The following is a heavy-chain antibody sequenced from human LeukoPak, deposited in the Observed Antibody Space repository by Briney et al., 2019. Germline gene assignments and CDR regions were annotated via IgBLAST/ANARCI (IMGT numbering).Heavy chain of an antibody. CDR3: TTGGPRRH. Sequence: GGSLRLSCAASGFTFDTDWMNWFRQAPGKGLEWVGLIRTKTDGGTTDSAAPVKGRFAISRDDSRNMLFLQMNSLKTEDTGVYYCTTGGPRRHWGQGTLVTVSS. CDR1: GFTFDTDW. J-gene: IGHJ4*02. CDR2: IRTKTDGGTT. V-gene: IGHV3-15*01. D-gene: IGHD3-16*01.